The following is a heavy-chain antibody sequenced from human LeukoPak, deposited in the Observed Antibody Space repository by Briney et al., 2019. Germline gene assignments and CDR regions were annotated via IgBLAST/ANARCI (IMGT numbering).Heavy chain of an antibody. Sequence: GGSLRLSCVVSGFTFNRCWMNWVRQAPGKGSSYIYYADSVKGRFTISRDNAKNSLYLQMSNLRAEDTAVYFCARGGGLDVWGQGATVTVSS. V-gene: IGHV3-21*04. J-gene: IGHJ6*02. CDR3: ARGGGLDV. D-gene: IGHD3-16*01. CDR2: SSYI. CDR1: GFTFNRCW.